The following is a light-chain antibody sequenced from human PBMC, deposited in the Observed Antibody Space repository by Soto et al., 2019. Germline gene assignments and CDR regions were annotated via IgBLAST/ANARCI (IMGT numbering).Light chain of an antibody. CDR1: SSDVGHYNY. CDR2: DVS. V-gene: IGLV2-14*03. CDR3: SSYGGASDPVL. Sequence: QSALTQPASVSGSPGQSITISCTGTSSDVGHYNYVSWYQHHPGKAPKLMIYDVSHRPSGVSNRLSGSKSGNTASLTISGLQAEDEADYYCSSYGGASDPVLFGGGTQLTVL. J-gene: IGLJ7*01.